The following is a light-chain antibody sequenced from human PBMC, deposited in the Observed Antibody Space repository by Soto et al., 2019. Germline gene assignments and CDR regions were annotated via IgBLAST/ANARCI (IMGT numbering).Light chain of an antibody. Sequence: DIQMTQSPSSLSASVGDRVTITCRASRGISNYLAWYQQKPGKVPKLLIYAASTLQSGVPSRFSVSGSGTDFTLTISSLQPEDVATYYCQKYNSAPLTFGQGTKVDIK. CDR3: QKYNSAPLT. CDR1: RGISNY. V-gene: IGKV1-27*01. CDR2: AAS. J-gene: IGKJ1*01.